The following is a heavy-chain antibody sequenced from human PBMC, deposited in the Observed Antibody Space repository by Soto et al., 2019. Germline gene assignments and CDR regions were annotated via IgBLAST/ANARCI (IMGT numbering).Heavy chain of an antibody. CDR1: GGSFRDYD. V-gene: IGHV4-34*01. J-gene: IGHJ6*02. Sequence: LSLPGAGYGGSFRDYDWRWILHPPARGLEWIGEINHSGTTNYNPSLKSRVTISVDTSKNQFSLKLSSVTAADTAVYYCARRLAGGTLESNYVHYGMDVWGQGTTVTVS. D-gene: IGHD1-7*01. CDR3: ARRLAGGTLESNYVHYGMDV. CDR2: INHSGTT.